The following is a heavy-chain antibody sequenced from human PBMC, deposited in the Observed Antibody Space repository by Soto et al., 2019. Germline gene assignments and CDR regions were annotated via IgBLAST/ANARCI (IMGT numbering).Heavy chain of an antibody. CDR2: IYHSGST. Sequence: PSETLSLTCAVSGYSISSGYYWGWIRQPPGKGLEWIGTIYHSGSTYYNPSLKSRVTISVDTSQNQFSLKMGSVTAADTAVYYCARGVYYGSGTYFQYFDSWGQGTLVTVSS. CDR1: GYSISSGYY. D-gene: IGHD3-10*01. V-gene: IGHV4-38-2*01. CDR3: ARGVYYGSGTYFQYFDS. J-gene: IGHJ4*02.